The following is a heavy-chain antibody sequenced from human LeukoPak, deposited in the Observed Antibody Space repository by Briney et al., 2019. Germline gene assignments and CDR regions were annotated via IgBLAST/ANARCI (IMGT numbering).Heavy chain of an antibody. V-gene: IGHV3-33*08. D-gene: IGHD3-22*01. J-gene: IGHJ4*02. Sequence: GGSLRLSCAASGFTFSSYAMSWVRQAPGKGLEWVAVIWYDGSNKYYADSVKGRFTISRDNSKNTLYLQMNSLRAEDTAVYYCARDTLPALYYYDSSGYYGFDYWGQGTLVTVSS. CDR1: GFTFSSYA. CDR2: IWYDGSNK. CDR3: ARDTLPALYYYDSSGYYGFDY.